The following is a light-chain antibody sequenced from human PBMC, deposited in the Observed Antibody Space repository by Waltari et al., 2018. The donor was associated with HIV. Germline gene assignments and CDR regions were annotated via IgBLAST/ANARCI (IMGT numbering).Light chain of an antibody. J-gene: IGLJ3*02. CDR2: GNN. V-gene: IGLV1-40*01. CDR3: QSYDSSLSGSWV. Sequence: QSVLTQPPSVSGAPGQSVTFSCTGNSSNIGAGYDVHWYQQLPGTAPKLLIYGNNNRPSGVPDRFSGSKSGTSASLAITGLQAEDEADYYCQSYDSSLSGSWVFGGGTKLTVL. CDR1: SSNIGAGYD.